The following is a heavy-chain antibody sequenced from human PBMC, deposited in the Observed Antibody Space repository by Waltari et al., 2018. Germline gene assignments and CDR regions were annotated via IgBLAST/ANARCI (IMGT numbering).Heavy chain of an antibody. V-gene: IGHV4-39*07. CDR3: ATDRGVGATTDFDY. D-gene: IGHD1-26*01. CDR2: IYYSGST. Sequence: QLQLQESGPGLVKPSETLSLTCTVSGGSISSSSYYWGWIRQPPGKGLEWIGSIYYSGSTAYNPSLKSRVTITADTSTDTAYMELSSLRSEDTAVYYCATDRGVGATTDFDYWGQGTLVTVSS. CDR1: GGSISSSSYY. J-gene: IGHJ4*02.